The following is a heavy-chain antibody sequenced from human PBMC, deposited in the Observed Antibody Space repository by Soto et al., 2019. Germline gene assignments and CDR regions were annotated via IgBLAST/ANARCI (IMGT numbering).Heavy chain of an antibody. D-gene: IGHD3-3*01. CDR2: ISSSSSYI. CDR1: GFTFSSYS. V-gene: IGHV3-21*01. CDR3: ARDRSGFWSGYYPPYYYMDV. J-gene: IGHJ6*03. Sequence: EVQLVESGGGLVKPGGSLRLSCAASGFTFSSYSMNWVRQAPGKGLEWVSSISSSSSYIYYADSVKGRFTISRDNAKNSLYLQMNSLRAEDTAVYYCARDRSGFWSGYYPPYYYMDVWGKGTTVTVSS.